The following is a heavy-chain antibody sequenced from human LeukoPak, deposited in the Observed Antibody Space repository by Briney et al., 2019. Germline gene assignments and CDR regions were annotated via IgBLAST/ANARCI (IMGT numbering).Heavy chain of an antibody. CDR3: ARGSMVRGVISYYFDY. V-gene: IGHV3-7*01. J-gene: IGHJ4*02. D-gene: IGHD3-10*01. Sequence: ETLSLTCAVYGGSFSGYYWSWIRQPPGKGLEWVANIKQDGSEKYYVDSVKGRFTISRDNAKNSQYLQMNSLRAEDTAVYYCARGSMVRGVISYYFDYWGQGTLVTVSS. CDR2: IKQDGSEK. CDR1: GGSFSGYY.